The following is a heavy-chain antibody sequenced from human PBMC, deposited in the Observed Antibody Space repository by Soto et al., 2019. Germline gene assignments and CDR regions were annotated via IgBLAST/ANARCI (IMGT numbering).Heavy chain of an antibody. CDR1: GGSISSYY. CDR2: IYYSGST. V-gene: IGHV4-59*01. CDR3: ARSDGRY. J-gene: IGHJ4*02. Sequence: PSETLSLTCTVSGGSISSYYWSWIRQPPGKGLEWIGYIYYSGSTNYNPSLKSRVTISVDTAKNQFSLKLSSVTAADTAVYYYARSDGRYWGQGTLVTVSS.